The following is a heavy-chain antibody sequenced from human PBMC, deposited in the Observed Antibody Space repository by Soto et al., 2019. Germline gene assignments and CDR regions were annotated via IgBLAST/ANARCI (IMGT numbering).Heavy chain of an antibody. Sequence: PSETLSLTCTVSGDSITGSYWSWIRQPPGKTLEWIGYIYHSGTTTYNPSLKSRVSISVDTSKNQFSLRLTSVIAVDTAVYYCARDMPYAAGSLAGCDYWGQGILVTVSS. V-gene: IGHV4-59*01. D-gene: IGHD1-26*01. CDR1: GDSITGSY. CDR3: ARDMPYAAGSLAGCDY. CDR2: IYHSGTT. J-gene: IGHJ4*02.